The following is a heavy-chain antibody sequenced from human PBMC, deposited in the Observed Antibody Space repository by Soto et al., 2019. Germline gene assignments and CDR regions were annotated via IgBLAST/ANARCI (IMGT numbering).Heavy chain of an antibody. J-gene: IGHJ4*02. CDR2: IYSDGST. D-gene: IGHD3-10*01. Sequence: EVQLVESGGGLVQPGGSLRLSCAVSGFTVSTNYMSWVRQAPGKGLECVSIIYSDGSTYYADSAKGRFTTSRDSAKNTLYLQMDNLRADDTAVYHCARDSSYYGSGRGVLDYWGQGTLVIVSS. CDR3: ARDSSYYGSGRGVLDY. CDR1: GFTVSTNY. V-gene: IGHV3-66*01.